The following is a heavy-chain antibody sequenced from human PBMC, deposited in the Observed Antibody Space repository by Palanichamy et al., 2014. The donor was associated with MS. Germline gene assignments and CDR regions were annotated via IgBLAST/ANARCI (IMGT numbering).Heavy chain of an antibody. V-gene: IGHV3-30-3*01. CDR2: ISYDGSNK. D-gene: IGHD5-24*01. J-gene: IGHJ4*02. CDR1: GFTFSSYA. Sequence: GFTFSSYAMHWVRQAPGKGLEWVAVISYDGSNKYYADSVKGRFTISRDNSKNTLYLQMNSLRAEDTAVYYCARDPILDGYNFPYFDYWGQGTLVTVSS. CDR3: ARDPILDGYNFPYFDY.